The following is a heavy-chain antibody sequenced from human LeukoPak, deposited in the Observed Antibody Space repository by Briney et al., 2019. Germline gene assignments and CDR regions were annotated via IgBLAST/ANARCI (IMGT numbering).Heavy chain of an antibody. CDR3: AGYSSSWYYYMDV. Sequence: SETLSLTCGVHGGSFTGYYWSWIRQPPGKGLEWIGEINHSGSTNYNPSLKSRVTISVDTSKNQFSLKLSSVTAADTAVYYCAGYSSSWYYYMDVWGKGTTVTVSS. V-gene: IGHV4-34*01. D-gene: IGHD6-13*01. CDR1: GGSFTGYY. J-gene: IGHJ6*03. CDR2: INHSGST.